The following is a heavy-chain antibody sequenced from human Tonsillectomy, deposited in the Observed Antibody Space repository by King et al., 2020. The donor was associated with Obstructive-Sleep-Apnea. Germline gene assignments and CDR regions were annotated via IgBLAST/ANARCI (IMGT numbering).Heavy chain of an antibody. CDR3: VKEAGSSGWAGWFAP. CDR2: ISHDGNAK. Sequence: VQLVQAGGGVVQPGKSLTLSCAASGFTFSTSVFHWVRQASGKGREWVAGISHDGNAKFYTDSVKGRFSISRDNSQNILFLQMKSLRPEDTAAFYCVKEAGSSGWAGWFAPWGQGTLVTVSS. CDR1: GFTFSTSV. J-gene: IGHJ5*02. V-gene: IGHV3-30*10. D-gene: IGHD6-19*01.